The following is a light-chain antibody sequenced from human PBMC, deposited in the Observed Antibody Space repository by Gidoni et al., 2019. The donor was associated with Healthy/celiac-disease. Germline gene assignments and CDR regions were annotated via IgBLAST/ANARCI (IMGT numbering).Light chain of an antibody. CDR1: NIGGKS. V-gene: IGLV3-21*04. CDR3: QVWDTTSDHVV. CDR2: YDS. J-gene: IGLJ2*01. Sequence: SYVLTQPPSVSVAPGKTAIITCGGNNIGGKSVHWYQQKPGQAPGLVIYYDSDRPSGIPERFSGSNSGNTATLTISWGEAGDEADYYCQVWDTTSDHVVFGGGTTLTVL.